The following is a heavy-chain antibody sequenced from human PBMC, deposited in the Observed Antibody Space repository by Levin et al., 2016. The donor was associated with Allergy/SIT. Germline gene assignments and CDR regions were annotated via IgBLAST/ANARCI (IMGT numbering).Heavy chain of an antibody. D-gene: IGHD3-22*01. J-gene: IGHJ3*02. CDR1: GDSVSSGNNF. CDR2: IYNRGST. Sequence: TLSLTCTVSGDSVSSGNNFWSWIRQNPGKGLEWIGYIYNRGSTYYNPSLKTRVSISLDTFKNQFSLKLSSVTAADTAVYYCARGGHYYDSSGYWDAFEIWGQGTMVTVSS. CDR3: ARGGHYYDSSGYWDAFEI. V-gene: IGHV4-31*03.